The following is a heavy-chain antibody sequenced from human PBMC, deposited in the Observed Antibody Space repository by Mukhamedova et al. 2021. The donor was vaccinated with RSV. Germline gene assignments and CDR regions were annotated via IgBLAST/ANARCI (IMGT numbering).Heavy chain of an antibody. Sequence: SRVTISVDTSKNQFSLKLSSVTAADTAVYYCASRGSGSYYRQMLPFDYWGQGTLVTFSS. CDR3: ASRGSGSYYRQMLPFDY. D-gene: IGHD3-10*01. J-gene: IGHJ4*02. V-gene: IGHV4-34*01.